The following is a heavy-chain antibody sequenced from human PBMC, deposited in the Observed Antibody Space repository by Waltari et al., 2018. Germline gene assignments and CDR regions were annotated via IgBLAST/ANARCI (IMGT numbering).Heavy chain of an antibody. CDR2: ISPYNGNT. CDR1: GYTFTSYG. CDR3: ARHFFSSSSGGGFDY. V-gene: IGHV1-18*01. Sequence: QVHLVHSGAEVKKPGASVKVSCKASGYTFTSYGISWVRQAPGQGREWMGGISPYNGNTNYAQNLQGRVTMTTDTSTSTAYMELRSLRSDDTAVYYCARHFFSSSSGGGFDYWGQGTLVTVSS. D-gene: IGHD6-6*01. J-gene: IGHJ4*02.